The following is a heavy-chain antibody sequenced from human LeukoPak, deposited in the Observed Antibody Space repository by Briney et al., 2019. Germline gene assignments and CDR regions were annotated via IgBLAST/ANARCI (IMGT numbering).Heavy chain of an antibody. CDR1: GGSISSYY. Sequence: PSETLSLTCTVSGGSISSYYWSWIRQPAGKGLEWIGRIYTSGSTNYNPSLKSRVTMSVDTSKNQFSLKLSSVTAADTAVYYCARDNSSGWYGVRYYFDYWGQGTLVTVSS. D-gene: IGHD6-19*01. CDR3: ARDNSSGWYGVRYYFDY. V-gene: IGHV4-4*07. CDR2: IYTSGST. J-gene: IGHJ4*02.